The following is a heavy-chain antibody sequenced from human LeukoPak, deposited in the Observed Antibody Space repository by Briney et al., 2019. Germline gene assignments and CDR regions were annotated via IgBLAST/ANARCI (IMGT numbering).Heavy chain of an antibody. V-gene: IGHV3-7*01. D-gene: IGHD3-3*01. CDR2: IKQGGNEK. CDR3: AKEGAYPIIPYAS. J-gene: IGHJ5*02. CDR1: GFTFSSYW. Sequence: GGSLRLSCAASGFTFSSYWMNWVRQAPGEGREWVANIKQGGNEKHYEDSVKGRFSISRDNAKNSLYLQMDSLRAEDTAVYYCAKEGAYPIIPYASWGQGALVTVSS.